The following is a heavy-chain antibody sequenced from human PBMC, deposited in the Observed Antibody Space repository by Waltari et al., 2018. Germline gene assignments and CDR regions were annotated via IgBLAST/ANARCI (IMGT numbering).Heavy chain of an antibody. J-gene: IGHJ5*02. D-gene: IGHD4-17*01. CDR2: IIPTFGTA. Sequence: QVQLVQSGAEVKKPGSSVKVSCKASGGTFSSYAISWVRQAPGQGLEWMGGIIPTFGTANYAQKVQGRVTITAEEATSTAYMELSSLRSEDTAVYYCARGYGDYSGPIRFDPWGQGTLVTVSS. CDR3: ARGYGDYSGPIRFDP. CDR1: GGTFSSYA. V-gene: IGHV1-69*01.